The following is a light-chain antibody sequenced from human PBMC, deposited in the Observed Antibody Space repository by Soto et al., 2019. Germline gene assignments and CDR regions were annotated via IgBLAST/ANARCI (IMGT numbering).Light chain of an antibody. CDR2: DAS. Sequence: EIGLPPSPGTLSLSPGERTTLQCRASTSVSSNFLAWYQQKPGQSPRRPIFDASRWATAIPDTLSASWSGTDFSRTISRLEHEDFGVYYGEQYGGSSFTFGPGPKVDVK. J-gene: IGKJ3*01. CDR1: TSVSSNF. CDR3: EQYGGSSFT. V-gene: IGKV3-20*01.